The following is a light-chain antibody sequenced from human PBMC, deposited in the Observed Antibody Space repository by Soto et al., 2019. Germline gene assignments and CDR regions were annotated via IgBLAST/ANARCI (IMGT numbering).Light chain of an antibody. V-gene: IGKV1-5*01. CDR3: QQYSSYSLPT. CDR1: QSVSRW. CDR2: DAS. Sequence: DIQMTQSPSILSASVGDSVTTTCRASQSVSRWLAWYQQKPGKAPKLLIYDASSLNSGVPSRFSGSQSGTEFTLTITSLLPDDFATYFCQQYSSYSLPTFGGGTKVDIK. J-gene: IGKJ4*01.